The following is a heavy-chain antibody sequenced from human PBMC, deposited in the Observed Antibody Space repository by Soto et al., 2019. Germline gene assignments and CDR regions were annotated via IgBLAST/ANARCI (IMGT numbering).Heavy chain of an antibody. J-gene: IGHJ6*02. D-gene: IGHD6-6*01. V-gene: IGHV5-10-1*01. CDR1: GDSFTTYW. Sequence: PREDLKISCQGSGDSFTTYWISWVRQMPGKGLECMGRIDPTDSYTDYSPSFEGHVTMSVDRSINTAYLEWSSLKASDTAMYYCARREYCSSSYTKRHSRSMDFCCQGISVTRSS. CDR3: ARREYCSSSYTKRHSRSMDF. CDR2: IDPTDSYT.